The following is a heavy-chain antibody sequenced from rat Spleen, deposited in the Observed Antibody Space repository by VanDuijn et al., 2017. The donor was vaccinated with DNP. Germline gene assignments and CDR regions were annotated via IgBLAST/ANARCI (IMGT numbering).Heavy chain of an antibody. J-gene: IGHJ2*01. CDR1: GFTFSDYN. CDR2: ISYDGSST. CDR3: ARHHYYDGPWDY. D-gene: IGHD1-12*02. V-gene: IGHV5-7*01. Sequence: EVQLVESGGGLVQPGRSLKLSCAASGFTFSDYNMAWVRQAPKKGLEWVATISYDGSSTYYRDSVKGRFTISRDNAKSTLYLQMDSLRSEDTATYYCARHHYYDGPWDYWGQGALVTVSS.